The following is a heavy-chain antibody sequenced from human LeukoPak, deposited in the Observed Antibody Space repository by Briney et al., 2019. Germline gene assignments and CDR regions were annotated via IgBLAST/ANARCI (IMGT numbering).Heavy chain of an antibody. CDR3: ARAGDCGGDCYDFDY. D-gene: IGHD2-21*02. Sequence: PSETLSLTCAVSGGSISSNNWWGWVRQPPGKGLEWIGEIYHSGSTNYNPSLKSRVTISVDKSKNQFSLKLSSVTAADTAVYYCARAGDCGGDCYDFDYWGQGTLVTVSS. CDR2: IYHSGST. V-gene: IGHV4-4*02. CDR1: GGSISSNNW. J-gene: IGHJ4*02.